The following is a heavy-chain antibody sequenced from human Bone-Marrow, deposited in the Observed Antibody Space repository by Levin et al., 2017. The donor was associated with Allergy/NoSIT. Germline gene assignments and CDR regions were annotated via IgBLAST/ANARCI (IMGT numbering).Heavy chain of an antibody. CDR2: ISYDGLDK. D-gene: IGHD4/OR15-4a*01. J-gene: IGHJ4*01. V-gene: IGHV3-30-3*01. CDR3: TFGADPDFDF. CDR1: GFTFRNYA. Sequence: GESLKISCAASGFTFRNYAMHWVRQAPGKGLEWVAVISYDGLDKYTTDSVKGRFTISRDNSNNTVYLQMSSLRVEDTAVYSCTFGADPDFDFWGQGTLVTVSS.